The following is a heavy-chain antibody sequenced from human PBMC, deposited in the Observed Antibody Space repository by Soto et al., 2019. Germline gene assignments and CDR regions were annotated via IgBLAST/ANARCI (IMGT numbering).Heavy chain of an antibody. V-gene: IGHV4-4*02. CDR2: IYHSGST. CDR3: ARVEDTAMVTGMGYFDY. J-gene: IGHJ4*02. CDR1: GGSISSSNW. D-gene: IGHD5-18*01. Sequence: SETLSLTCAVSGGSISSSNWWSWVRQPPGKGLEWIGEIYHSGSTNYNPSLKSRVTISVDKSKNQFSLKLSSVTAADTAVYYCARVEDTAMVTGMGYFDYWGQGTLVTVSS.